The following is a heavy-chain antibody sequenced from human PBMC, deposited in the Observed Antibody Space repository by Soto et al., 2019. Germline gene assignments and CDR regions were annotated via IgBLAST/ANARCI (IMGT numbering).Heavy chain of an antibody. CDR3: ARNPRYSYAPAPIDY. J-gene: IGHJ4*02. CDR1: GYSFTSYW. V-gene: IGHV5-10-1*01. D-gene: IGHD5-18*01. CDR2: IDPSDSYT. Sequence: GESLKISCKGSGYSFTSYWISWVRQMPGKGLEWMGRIDPSDSYTNYSPSFQGHVTISADKSISTAYLQWSSLKASDTAMYYCARNPRYSYAPAPIDYWGQGTLVTVSS.